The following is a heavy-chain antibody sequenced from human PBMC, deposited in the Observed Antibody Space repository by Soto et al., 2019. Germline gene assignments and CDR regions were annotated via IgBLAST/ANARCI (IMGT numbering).Heavy chain of an antibody. CDR1: GFTFSSYG. Sequence: QVQLVESGGGVVQPGRSLRLSCAASGFTFSSYGMHWVRQAPGKGLEWVAVISYDGSNKYYADSVKGRFTISRDNSKNTLYLQMNSLRAEDTAVYYCAKDFDFWSGIDYWGQGTLVTVSS. V-gene: IGHV3-30*18. D-gene: IGHD3-3*01. CDR2: ISYDGSNK. CDR3: AKDFDFWSGIDY. J-gene: IGHJ4*02.